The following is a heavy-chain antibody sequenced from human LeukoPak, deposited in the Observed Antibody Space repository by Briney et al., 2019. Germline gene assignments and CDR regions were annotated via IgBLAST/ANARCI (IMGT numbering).Heavy chain of an antibody. V-gene: IGHV1-18*01. J-gene: IGHJ4*02. Sequence: ASVKVSCKASGYTFTSYGISWVRQAPGQGLEWMGWISAYNGNTNYAQKLRGRVTMTTDTSTSTAYMELRSLRSDDTAVYYCARDRYYDSSGSTIMDYWGQGTLVTVSS. CDR3: ARDRYYDSSGSTIMDY. CDR1: GYTFTSYG. D-gene: IGHD3-22*01. CDR2: ISAYNGNT.